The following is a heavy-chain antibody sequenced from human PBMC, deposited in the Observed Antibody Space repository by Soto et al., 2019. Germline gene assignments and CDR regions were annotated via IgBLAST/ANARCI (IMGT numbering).Heavy chain of an antibody. J-gene: IGHJ4*02. Sequence: GGSLRLSCAGSGFTFSDFSMHWVRQAPGKGLEWVAVLSYDVRNKFYVDSVKDRFTISRDNSKNTLYLEMNSLRAEDTAVYYCARERVTGYYNVIGYWGKGT. CDR1: GFTFSDFS. CDR3: ARERVTGYYNVIGY. V-gene: IGHV3-30*04. CDR2: LSYDVRNK. D-gene: IGHD3-9*01.